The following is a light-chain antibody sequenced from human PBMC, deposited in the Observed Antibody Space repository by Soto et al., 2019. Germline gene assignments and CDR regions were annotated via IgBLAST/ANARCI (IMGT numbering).Light chain of an antibody. J-gene: IGLJ2*01. CDR2: DDA. CDR1: NLEIKS. Sequence: SYELTQPPSVSVAPGQTASLTCGGNNLEIKSVHWYQQKPGQAPVLVVHDDADRPSGIPERFSGSNSGNTATLTISRVGAGDEADYYCQVWDANSGLVFGGGTKLTVL. CDR3: QVWDANSGLV. V-gene: IGLV3-21*02.